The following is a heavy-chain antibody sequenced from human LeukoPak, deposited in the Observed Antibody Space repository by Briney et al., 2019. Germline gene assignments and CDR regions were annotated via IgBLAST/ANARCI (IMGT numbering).Heavy chain of an antibody. V-gene: IGHV1-69*04. CDR2: IIPILGIA. J-gene: IGHJ4*02. Sequence: SVKVSCKASGGTFSSYAISWVRQAPGQGLEWMGRIIPILGIANYAQKFQGRVTITADKSTSTAYMELSSLRSEDTAVYYCAGGPYSGSLVLGFDYWGQGTLVTVSS. CDR1: GGTFSSYA. D-gene: IGHD1-26*01. CDR3: AGGPYSGSLVLGFDY.